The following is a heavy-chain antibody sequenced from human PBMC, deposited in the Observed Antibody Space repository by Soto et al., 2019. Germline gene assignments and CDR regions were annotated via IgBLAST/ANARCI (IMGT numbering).Heavy chain of an antibody. V-gene: IGHV3-15*07. J-gene: IGHJ4*01. Sequence: GGSLRLSCAASGFTFSNAWINWVRQAPGKGLEWVGRVKSKAHGGKTDYAEPVKGRFAISRDDSNNMVYLQMNSLKIEDTAVYYCTTDSYSTIIIVRFDYWGHGTLVTVSS. CDR2: VKSKAHGGKT. D-gene: IGHD3-22*01. CDR3: TTDSYSTIIIVRFDY. CDR1: GFTFSNAW.